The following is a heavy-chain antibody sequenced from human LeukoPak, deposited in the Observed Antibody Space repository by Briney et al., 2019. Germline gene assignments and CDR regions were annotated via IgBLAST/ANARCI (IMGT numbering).Heavy chain of an antibody. CDR3: AREEESGSLYYFDY. Sequence: GASVKVSCKASGYTFTGYYMHWVRQAPGQGLEWMGWINPNSGGTNYAQKFQGWVTMTRDTSISTAYMELSRLRSDDTAVYYCAREEESGSLYYFDYWGQGTLVTVSS. D-gene: IGHD1-26*01. J-gene: IGHJ4*02. V-gene: IGHV1-2*04. CDR2: INPNSGGT. CDR1: GYTFTGYY.